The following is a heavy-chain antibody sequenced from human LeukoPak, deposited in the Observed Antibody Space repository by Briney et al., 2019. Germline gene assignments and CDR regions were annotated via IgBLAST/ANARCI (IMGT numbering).Heavy chain of an antibody. J-gene: IGHJ4*02. CDR2: ISYDGSNK. V-gene: IGHV3-30-3*01. Sequence: PGGSLRLSCAASGFTFSSYAMHWVRQAPGKGLEWVAVISYDGSNKYYADSVKGRFTISRDNAKNSLHLQMNSLRAEDTALYYCAKQNMVRGVITTGIFDYWGQGTLVTVSS. CDR3: AKQNMVRGVITTGIFDY. CDR1: GFTFSSYA. D-gene: IGHD3-10*01.